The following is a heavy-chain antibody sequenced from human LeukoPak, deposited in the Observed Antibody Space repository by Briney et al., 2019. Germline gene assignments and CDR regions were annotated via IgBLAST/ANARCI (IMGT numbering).Heavy chain of an antibody. J-gene: IGHJ4*02. Sequence: GASPQISFKGSGYSFTNYWIGWVRQMPRKGREWMGIIYPGDSDTRYSPSFQGQVTISVDKSISTAYLQWSSLKASDTAMYYCAGGRLGIRGFDYWGQGTLVTVSS. V-gene: IGHV5-51*01. CDR1: GYSFTNYW. CDR3: AGGRLGIRGFDY. CDR2: IYPGDSDT. D-gene: IGHD1-14*01.